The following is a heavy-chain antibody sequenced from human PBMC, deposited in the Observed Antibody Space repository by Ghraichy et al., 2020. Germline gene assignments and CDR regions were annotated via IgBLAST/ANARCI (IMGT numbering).Heavy chain of an antibody. Sequence: SVKVSCKASGGTFSSYAISWVRQAPGQGLEWMGGIIPIFGTANYAQKFQGRVTITADESTSTAYMELSSLRSEDTAVYYCARAKGRDGYNEEAGAFDIWGQGTMVTVSS. CDR2: IIPIFGTA. CDR3: ARAKGRDGYNEEAGAFDI. V-gene: IGHV1-69*13. J-gene: IGHJ3*02. CDR1: GGTFSSYA. D-gene: IGHD5-24*01.